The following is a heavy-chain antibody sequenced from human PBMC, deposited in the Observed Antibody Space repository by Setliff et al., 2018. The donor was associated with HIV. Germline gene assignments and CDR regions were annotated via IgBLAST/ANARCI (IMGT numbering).Heavy chain of an antibody. CDR3: ARVRPLSSSWWSSDYYYYGMDV. D-gene: IGHD6-13*01. CDR2: IIPILGIA. V-gene: IGHV1-69*16. Sequence: VKVSCKASGYSFTRYYMHWVRQAPGQGLEWMGGIIPILGIANYAQKFQGRVTITTDESTSTAYMELSSLRSEDTAVYYCARVRPLSSSWWSSDYYYYGMDVWGQGTTVTVSS. J-gene: IGHJ6*02. CDR1: GYSFTRYY.